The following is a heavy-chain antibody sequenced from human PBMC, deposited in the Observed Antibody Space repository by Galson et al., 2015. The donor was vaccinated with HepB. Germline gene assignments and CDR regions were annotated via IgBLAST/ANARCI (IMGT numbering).Heavy chain of an antibody. CDR2: INAGNGNT. V-gene: IGHV1-3*01. Sequence: SVKVSCKASGYTFTSYAMHWVRQAPGQRLEWMGWINAGNGNTKYSQKFQGRVTITRDTSASTAYMELSSLRSEDTAVYYCARGPLGAAAGKRGDAFDIWGQGTMVTVSS. CDR3: ARGPLGAAAGKRGDAFDI. J-gene: IGHJ3*02. CDR1: GYTFTSYA. D-gene: IGHD6-13*01.